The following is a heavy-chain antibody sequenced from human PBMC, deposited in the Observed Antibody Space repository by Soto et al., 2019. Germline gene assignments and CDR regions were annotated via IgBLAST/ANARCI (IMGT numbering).Heavy chain of an antibody. V-gene: IGHV3-30*18. D-gene: IGHD6-13*01. J-gene: IGHJ4*02. CDR1: GFTFSSYG. Sequence: QVQLVESGGGVVQPGRSLRLSCVASGFTFSSYGMHWVRQAPGKGLEWVAVISNDGSNKYYADSVKGRFTISRDNSKNTLFLQMNSLRVEDTAVYYCAKSWSTWYEEFDYWGQGTLVTVSS. CDR3: AKSWSTWYEEFDY. CDR2: ISNDGSNK.